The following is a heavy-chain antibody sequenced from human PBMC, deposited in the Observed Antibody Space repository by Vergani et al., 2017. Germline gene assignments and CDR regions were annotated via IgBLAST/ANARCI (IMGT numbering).Heavy chain of an antibody. V-gene: IGHV4-59*01. D-gene: IGHD6-13*01. CDR1: GGSISSYY. CDR2: IYYSGST. Sequence: QVQLQESGPGLVKPSETLSLTCTVSGGSISSYYWSWIRQPPGKGLEWIGYIYYSGSTNYNPSLKSRVTRSVDTSKNQFSLKLSSVTAADSAVYYCASSPIIAAAGTGCVYYYYYMDVWGKGTTVTVSS. CDR3: ASSPIIAAAGTGCVYYYYYMDV. J-gene: IGHJ6*03.